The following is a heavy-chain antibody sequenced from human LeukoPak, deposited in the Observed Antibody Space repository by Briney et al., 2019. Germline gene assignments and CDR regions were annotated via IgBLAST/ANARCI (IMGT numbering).Heavy chain of an antibody. J-gene: IGHJ5*02. V-gene: IGHV3-23*01. CDR2: ISGSGGST. CDR3: AKEGAEYNLNA. Sequence: GGSLRLSCAASGFTFSSYAMRWVRQAPGKGLEWVSGISGSGGSTFYADSVKGRFTISRDNSKNTLYLQVTGLRADDTAVFYCAKEGAEYNLNAWGQGTLVTVSS. CDR1: GFTFSSYA. D-gene: IGHD1-1*01.